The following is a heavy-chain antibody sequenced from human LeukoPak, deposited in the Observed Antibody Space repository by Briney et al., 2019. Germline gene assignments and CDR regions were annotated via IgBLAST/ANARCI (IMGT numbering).Heavy chain of an antibody. V-gene: IGHV4-30-2*01. Sequence: SETLSLTCTVSGGSISSGGYYWSWNRQPPGKGLEWIGYIYHSGSTYYNPSLKSRVTISVDRSKNQFSLKLSSVTAADTAVYYCARDSSYCSSTSCYTGMDYWGQGTLVTVSS. D-gene: IGHD2-2*02. CDR3: ARDSSYCSSTSCYTGMDY. CDR1: GGSISSGGYY. J-gene: IGHJ4*02. CDR2: IYHSGST.